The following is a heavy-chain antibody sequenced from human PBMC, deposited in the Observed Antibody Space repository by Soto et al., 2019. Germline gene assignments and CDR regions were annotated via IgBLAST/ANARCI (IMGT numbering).Heavy chain of an antibody. D-gene: IGHD5-18*01. CDR1: GLTFSDYH. CDR3: ARGGSSYGL. CDR2: IRSSGNTV. Sequence: GGSLRLSCAASGLTFSDYHLSWIRQAPGKGLEWVSYIRSSGNTVYYADSVKGRFTISRDNARNSLFLQMDSLRAEDTAAYYCARGGSSYGLWGQGALVTVSS. V-gene: IGHV3-11*01. J-gene: IGHJ4*02.